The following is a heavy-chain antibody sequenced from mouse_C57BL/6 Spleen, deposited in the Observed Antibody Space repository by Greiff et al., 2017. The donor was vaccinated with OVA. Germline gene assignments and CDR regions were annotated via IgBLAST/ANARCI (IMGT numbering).Heavy chain of an antibody. CDR1: GFNIKDYY. CDR3: TVDYYGSSHWYFDV. V-gene: IGHV14-1*01. Sequence: EVQLQQSGAELVRPGASVKLSCTASGFNIKDYYMHWVKQRPEQGLEWIGRIDPEDGDTEYAPKFQGKATMTADTSSNTAYLQLSSLTSEDTAVYYCTVDYYGSSHWYFDVWGTGTTVTVSS. J-gene: IGHJ1*03. CDR2: IDPEDGDT. D-gene: IGHD1-1*01.